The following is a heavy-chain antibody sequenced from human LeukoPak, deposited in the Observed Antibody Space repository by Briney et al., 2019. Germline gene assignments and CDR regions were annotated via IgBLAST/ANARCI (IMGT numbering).Heavy chain of an antibody. CDR2: IISSIIYI. CDR3: ARGLDY. J-gene: IGHJ4*02. V-gene: IGHV3-21*01. Sequence: XRLSCAASGFTFSSYSMNWVRQARGNGLDLFSSIISSIIYIYYADSVKGRFTISRDNAKNSLYLQMNSLRAEDTAVYYCARGLDYWGQGTLVTVSS. CDR1: GFTFSSYS.